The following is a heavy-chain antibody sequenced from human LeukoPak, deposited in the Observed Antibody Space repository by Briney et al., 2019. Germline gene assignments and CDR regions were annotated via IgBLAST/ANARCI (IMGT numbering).Heavy chain of an antibody. CDR1: GGSISSGDYY. V-gene: IGHV4-30-4*08. D-gene: IGHD5-18*01. CDR2: IYYSGST. J-gene: IGHJ4*02. CDR3: ARVGTVIAEYFDY. Sequence: KTSETLSLTCTVSGGSISSGDYYWSWIRQPPGKGLEWIGYIYYSGSTYYNPSLKSRVTISVDTSKNQFSLKLSSVTAADTAVYYCARVGTVIAEYFDYWGQGTLVTVSS.